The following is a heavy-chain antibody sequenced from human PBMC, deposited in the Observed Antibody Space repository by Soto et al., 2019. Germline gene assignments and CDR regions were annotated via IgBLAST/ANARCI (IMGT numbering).Heavy chain of an antibody. V-gene: IGHV3-30-3*01. CDR1: GFTFSSYA. D-gene: IGHD6-19*01. CDR3: ASSVWDPLRDY. Sequence: QVQLVESGGGVVQPGRSLRLSCAASGFTFSSYAMHWVRQAPGKGLEWVAVISYDGSNKYYADSVKGRFTISRDNSKNTLYLQMNSLRAEDTAVYYCASSVWDPLRDYWGQGTLVTVSS. J-gene: IGHJ4*02. CDR2: ISYDGSNK.